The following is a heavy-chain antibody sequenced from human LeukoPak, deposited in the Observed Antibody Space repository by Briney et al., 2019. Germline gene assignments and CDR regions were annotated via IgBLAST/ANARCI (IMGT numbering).Heavy chain of an antibody. D-gene: IGHD6-13*01. V-gene: IGHV3-15*01. J-gene: IGHJ4*02. Sequence: GGSLRLSCAASGFTFSNAWMSWVRQAPGKGLEWVGRIKSNTDGVTTDYAAPVKGRFTISRDDSKKTLYLQMNSLKTEDTAVYYCTTLPYTSTWFHPGDYWGQGTLVTVSS. CDR3: TTLPYTSTWFHPGDY. CDR1: GFTFSNAW. CDR2: IKSNTDGVTT.